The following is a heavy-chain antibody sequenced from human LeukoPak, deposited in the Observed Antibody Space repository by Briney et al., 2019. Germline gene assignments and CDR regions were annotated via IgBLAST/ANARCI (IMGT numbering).Heavy chain of an antibody. V-gene: IGHV1-69*06. Sequence: SVKVSCRASGGTFSSYAISWVRQAPGQGLEWMGSIIPIFGTANYAQKFQGRVTITADKSTSTAYMELSSLRSEDTAVYYCARTNSITIFGVVTRLNGWFDPWGQGTLVTVSS. CDR1: GGTFSSYA. CDR3: ARTNSITIFGVVTRLNGWFDP. CDR2: IIPIFGTA. J-gene: IGHJ5*02. D-gene: IGHD3-3*01.